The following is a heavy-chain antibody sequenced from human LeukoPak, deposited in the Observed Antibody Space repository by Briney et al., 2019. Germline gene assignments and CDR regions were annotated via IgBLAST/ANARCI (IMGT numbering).Heavy chain of an antibody. CDR1: GFTFSNYW. CDR2: INNDGSDT. D-gene: IGHD5-12*01. V-gene: IGHV3-74*01. J-gene: IGHJ5*02. CDR3: ARGATASFDP. Sequence: PGGSLRLSCAASGFTFSNYWMHWVRQVPGKGLVWVSRINNDGSDTTYADSAKGRFTISRDNAKNTLYLQMNSLRAEDTAVYYCARGATASFDPWGQGTLVTVSS.